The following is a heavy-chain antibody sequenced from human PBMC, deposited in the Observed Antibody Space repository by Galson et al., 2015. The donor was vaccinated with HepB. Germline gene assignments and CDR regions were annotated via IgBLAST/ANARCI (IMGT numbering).Heavy chain of an antibody. CDR2: ISDSDYST. V-gene: IGHV3-23*01. Sequence: SLRLSCAASGFTFSTYAMSWVRRAPGKGLEWVSLISDSDYSTYYADSVKGRFTISRDNSKNTLYLQMNSLRAEDTAVYYCAKAPRGVRAAPRFDYWGQGTLVTVSS. D-gene: IGHD3-10*02. CDR1: GFTFSTYA. CDR3: AKAPRGVRAAPRFDY. J-gene: IGHJ4*02.